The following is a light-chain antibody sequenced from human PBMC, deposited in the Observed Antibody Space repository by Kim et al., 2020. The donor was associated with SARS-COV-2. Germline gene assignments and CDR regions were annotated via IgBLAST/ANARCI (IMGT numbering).Light chain of an antibody. CDR1: SLRSYY. J-gene: IGLJ3*02. CDR2: NNN. Sequence: SSELTQDPVVSVALGQTVRITCQGDSLRSYYASWYQQKPGQAPVLVIYNNNNRPSGFPDRFSGSTSGDTASLTITGAHADDEADYYCNSRDSSGNRLVFGGGTKVTVL. CDR3: NSRDSSGNRLV. V-gene: IGLV3-19*01.